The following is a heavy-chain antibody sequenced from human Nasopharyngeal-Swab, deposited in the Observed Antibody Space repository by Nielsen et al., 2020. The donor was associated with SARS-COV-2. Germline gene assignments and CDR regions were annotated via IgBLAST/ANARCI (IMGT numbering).Heavy chain of an antibody. J-gene: IGHJ3*02. CDR2: IRSKPNNYAT. CDR1: GFSFTASA. D-gene: IGHD3-10*01. V-gene: IGHV3-73*01. CDR3: ARVNHASGSYYDAIDI. Sequence: GESLKTSCAASGFSFTASAINWVRQASGKGLEWVGRIRSKPNNYATSYGVSVRGRFTISRDDSKNTAYLQMNSLKTEDTAVYYCARVNHASGSYYDAIDIWGQGTMVTVSS.